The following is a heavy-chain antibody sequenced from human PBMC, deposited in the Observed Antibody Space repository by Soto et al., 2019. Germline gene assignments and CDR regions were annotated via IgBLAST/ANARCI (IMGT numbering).Heavy chain of an antibody. CDR1: GGTFSSYT. CDR3: ARVPTDYYYDYMDV. CDR2: IIPILGIA. V-gene: IGHV1-69*02. Sequence: QVQLVQSGAEVKKPGSSVKVSCKASGGTFSSYTISWVRQAPGQGLEWMGRIIPILGIANYAQKFQGRVTITADKSTSTAYMELSSLRSEDTAVYYCARVPTDYYYDYMDVGGKGTTVTVSS. J-gene: IGHJ6*03. D-gene: IGHD4-4*01.